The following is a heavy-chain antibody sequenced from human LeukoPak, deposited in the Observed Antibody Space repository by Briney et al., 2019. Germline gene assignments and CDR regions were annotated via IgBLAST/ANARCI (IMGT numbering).Heavy chain of an antibody. J-gene: IGHJ5*02. D-gene: IGHD2-21*02. CDR2: INAGNGNT. CDR3: VRARMYCGGDCYSNWFDP. Sequence: ASVKVSCKASGYTFTSYAMHWVRQAPGQRLEWMGWINAGNGNTKYSQKFQGRVTITRDTSASTAYMELSSLRSEDTAVYYCVRARMYCGGDCYSNWFDPWGQGTLVTVSS. V-gene: IGHV1-3*01. CDR1: GYTFTSYA.